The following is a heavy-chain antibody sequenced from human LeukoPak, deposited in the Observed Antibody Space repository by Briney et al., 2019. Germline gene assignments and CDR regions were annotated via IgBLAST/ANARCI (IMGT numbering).Heavy chain of an antibody. Sequence: GGSLRLSCAASGFTFSSNAMSWVRQAPGKGLEWVSSISSSSTYIYSADSMKGRFTVSRDNAKNSLYLQMNSLRVEDTAVYYCARESTGTTLGFDQWGQGTLVTVSS. CDR1: GFTFSSNA. CDR3: ARESTGTTLGFDQ. J-gene: IGHJ4*02. D-gene: IGHD3-9*01. V-gene: IGHV3-21*01. CDR2: ISSSSTYI.